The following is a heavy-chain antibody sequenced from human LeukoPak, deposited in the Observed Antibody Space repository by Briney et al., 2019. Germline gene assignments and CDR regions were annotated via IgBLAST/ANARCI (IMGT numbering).Heavy chain of an antibody. CDR3: ARGSRGGSSTADDY. J-gene: IGHJ4*02. Sequence: AGGSLRLSCAASGFTFSSYSMNWVRQAPGKGLEWVSSISSSSSYIYYADSVKGRFTISRDNAKNSLYLQMNSLRAEDTAVYYCARGSRGGSSTADDYWGQGTLVTVSS. V-gene: IGHV3-21*01. CDR1: GFTFSSYS. D-gene: IGHD6-6*01. CDR2: ISSSSSYI.